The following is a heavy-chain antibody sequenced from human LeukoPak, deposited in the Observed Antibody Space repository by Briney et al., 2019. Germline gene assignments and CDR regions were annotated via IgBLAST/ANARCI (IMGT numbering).Heavy chain of an antibody. J-gene: IGHJ4*02. CDR1: GFTFSSYS. D-gene: IGHD3-22*01. V-gene: IGHV3-48*04. CDR3: ARDRTGYYDSSGYYHFDY. Sequence: PGGSLRLSCAASGFTFSSYSMNWVRQAPGKGLEWISYISSSSSTIYYADSVKGRFTISRDNAKNSLYLQMNSLRAEDTAVYYCARDRTGYYDSSGYYHFDYWGQGTLVTVSS. CDR2: ISSSSSTI.